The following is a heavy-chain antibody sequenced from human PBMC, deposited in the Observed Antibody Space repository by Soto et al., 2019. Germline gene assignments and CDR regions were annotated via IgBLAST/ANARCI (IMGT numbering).Heavy chain of an antibody. CDR3: ARGWLRRIPYYYYMDV. V-gene: IGHV1-8*01. CDR1: GYTFTSYD. J-gene: IGHJ6*03. D-gene: IGHD5-12*01. CDR2: MNPNSGNT. Sequence: ASVKVSCKASGYTFTSYDINWVRHATGQGLEWMGWMNPNSGNTGYAQKFQGRVTMARNTSISTAYMELSSLRSEDTAVYYCARGWLRRIPYYYYMDVWGKGTTVTVSS.